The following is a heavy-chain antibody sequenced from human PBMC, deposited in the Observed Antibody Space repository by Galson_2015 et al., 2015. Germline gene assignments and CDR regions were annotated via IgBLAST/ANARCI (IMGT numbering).Heavy chain of an antibody. D-gene: IGHD2-15*01. Sequence: SLRLSCAASGFTFSSYGVHWVRQAPGKGLEWVAVIWYDGSNKYYADSVKGRFTISRDNSKNTLYLQMNSLRAEDTAVYYCARGRAAYCSGGSCYTHFDYWGQGTLVTVSS. CDR2: IWYDGSNK. CDR1: GFTFSSYG. CDR3: ARGRAAYCSGGSCYTHFDY. J-gene: IGHJ4*02. V-gene: IGHV3-33*01.